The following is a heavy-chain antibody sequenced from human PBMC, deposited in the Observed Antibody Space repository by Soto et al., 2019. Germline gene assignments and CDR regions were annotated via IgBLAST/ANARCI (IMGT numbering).Heavy chain of an antibody. CDR1: GGSFRGSY. D-gene: IGHD3-10*01. V-gene: IGHV4-34*01. CDR2: INHSGSS. J-gene: IGHJ6*02. CDR3: ARGEITLLGGMDV. Sequence: LSLTCTVSGGSFRGSYWGWVRQPPGKGLEWIGEINHSGSSNYHPSLKSRVTISVATSKNQFSLTVNSVTPADTAVYYCARGEITLLGGMDVWGQGTTVTVSS.